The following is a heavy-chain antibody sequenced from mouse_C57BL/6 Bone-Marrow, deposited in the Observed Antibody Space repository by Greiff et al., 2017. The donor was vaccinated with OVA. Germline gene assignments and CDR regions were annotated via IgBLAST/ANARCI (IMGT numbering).Heavy chain of an antibody. D-gene: IGHD3-3*01. V-gene: IGHV1-59*01. J-gene: IGHJ2*01. CDR1: GYTFTSYW. CDR2: IDPSASYT. CDR3: ARLGQGY. Sequence: QVHVKQSGAELVRPGTSVTLSCKASGYTFTSYWMHWVKQRPGQGLEWIGVIDPSASYTNYNQKFKGKATLTVDTSSSTAYMLLSSLTSEDSAVYYCARLGQGYWGQGTTLTVSS.